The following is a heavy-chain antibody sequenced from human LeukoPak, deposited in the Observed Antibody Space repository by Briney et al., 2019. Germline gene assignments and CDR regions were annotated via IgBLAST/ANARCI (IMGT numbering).Heavy chain of an antibody. D-gene: IGHD3-10*01. CDR1: GYRFTGYY. CDR3: ARDLYSRRMNYYGSGSYFAY. CDR2: ISGYNGNT. J-gene: IGHJ4*02. V-gene: IGHV1-18*04. Sequence: ASVKVSCKTSGYRFTGYYMHWVRQAPGQGLEWMGWISGYNGNTHYAQKVQGRVTMTTDTSTTTAYMELRSLRSDDTAVYYCARDLYSRRMNYYGSGSYFAYWGQGTLVTVSS.